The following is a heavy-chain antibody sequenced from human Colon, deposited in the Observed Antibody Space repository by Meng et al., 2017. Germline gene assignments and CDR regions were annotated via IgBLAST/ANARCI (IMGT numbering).Heavy chain of an antibody. CDR1: GGSISSYY. CDR3: ASGMGATAPDY. V-gene: IGHV4-59*01. J-gene: IGHJ4*02. D-gene: IGHD1-26*01. Sequence: SETLSLTCTVSGGSISSYYWSWIRQLPGKGLEWIGYIYYSGSTNYNPPLKSRVTISVDTSKNQFSLKLGSVTAADTAVYYCASGMGATAPDYWGQGTLVTVSS. CDR2: IYYSGST.